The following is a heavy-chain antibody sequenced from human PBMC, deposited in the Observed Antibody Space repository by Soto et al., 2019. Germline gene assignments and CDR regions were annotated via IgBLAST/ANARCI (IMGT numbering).Heavy chain of an antibody. D-gene: IGHD4-17*01. CDR2: INPNSGGT. CDR1: GYTFTGYY. Sequence: SVKVSCKASGYTFTGYYMHWVRQAPGQGLEWMGWINPNSGGTNYAQKFQGRVTMTRDTSISTAYMELSRLRSDDTAVYYCARLLAYDYGDYGWGQGTLVTVSS. CDR3: ARLLAYDYGDYG. J-gene: IGHJ4*02. V-gene: IGHV1-2*02.